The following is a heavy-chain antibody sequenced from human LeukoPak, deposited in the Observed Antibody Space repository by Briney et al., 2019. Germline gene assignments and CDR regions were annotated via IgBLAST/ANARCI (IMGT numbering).Heavy chain of an antibody. J-gene: IGHJ4*02. CDR3: ATVSGYSGYVDY. D-gene: IGHD5-12*01. V-gene: IGHV1-2*02. CDR2: INPNSGGT. CDR1: GYTFTGYY. Sequence: ASVTVSCKASGYTFTGYYMHWVRQAPGQGLEWMGWINPNSGGTNYAQKFQGRVTMTRDTSISTAYMELSRLRSDDTAVYYCATVSGYSGYVDYWGQGTLVTVSS.